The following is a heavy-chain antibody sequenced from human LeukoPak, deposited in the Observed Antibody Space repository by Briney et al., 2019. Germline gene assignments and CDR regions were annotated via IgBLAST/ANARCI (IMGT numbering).Heavy chain of an antibody. Sequence: PSETLSLTCAVYGGSFSGYYWSWIRQPPGKGLEWIGEINHSGSTNYNPSLKSRVTISVDTSKNQFSLKLSSATAAGTAVYYCARQIGSTYYDILTGYYPPFDHWGQGTLVTVSS. D-gene: IGHD3-9*01. CDR3: ARQIGSTYYDILTGYYPPFDH. CDR1: GGSFSGYY. J-gene: IGHJ4*02. CDR2: INHSGST. V-gene: IGHV4-34*01.